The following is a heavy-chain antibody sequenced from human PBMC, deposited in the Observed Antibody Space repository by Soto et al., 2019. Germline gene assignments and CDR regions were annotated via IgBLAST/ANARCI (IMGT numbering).Heavy chain of an antibody. J-gene: IGHJ3*01. V-gene: IGHV3-30-3*01. Sequence: QVQLVESGGGVVQPGRSLRLSCAASGFTFSSYAMHWVRQAPGKGLEWVAVISYDGSNKYYADSVKGRFTISRDNSKNTLYLQMNSLRAEDTAVYYCARDKADDYGAIRGSLSRWGQGTMVTVSS. D-gene: IGHD4-17*01. CDR3: ARDKADDYGAIRGSLSR. CDR1: GFTFSSYA. CDR2: ISYDGSNK.